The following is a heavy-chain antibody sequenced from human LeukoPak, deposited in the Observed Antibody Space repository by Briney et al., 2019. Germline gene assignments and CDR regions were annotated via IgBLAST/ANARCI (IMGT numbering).Heavy chain of an antibody. J-gene: IGHJ4*02. CDR1: GVSFSGYY. CDR2: INHSGST. Sequence: PSETLSLTCAVYGVSFSGYYRSWIRQPPGKGLEWIGEINHSGSTNYNPSLKSRVTISVDTSKNQFSLKLSSVTAADTAVYYCARGLERHRFDYWGQGTLVTVSS. V-gene: IGHV4-34*01. D-gene: IGHD1-1*01. CDR3: ARGLERHRFDY.